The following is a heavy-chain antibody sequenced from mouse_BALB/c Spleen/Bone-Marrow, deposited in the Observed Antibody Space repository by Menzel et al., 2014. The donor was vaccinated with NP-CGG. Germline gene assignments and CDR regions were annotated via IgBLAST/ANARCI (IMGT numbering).Heavy chain of an antibody. CDR2: IDPANGNT. J-gene: IGHJ3*01. V-gene: IGHV14-3*02. D-gene: IGHD1-1*01. Sequence: VQLQQSGAELVKPGASVKLSCTASGFNIKDTYMHWVKQTPEQGLEWIGRIDPANGNTKYDPKFQGKATITADTSSNTAYRQLSSLTSEDTGVYCCASYYFGSSSFAYWGQGTLVTVSA. CDR1: GFNIKDTY. CDR3: ASYYFGSSSFAY.